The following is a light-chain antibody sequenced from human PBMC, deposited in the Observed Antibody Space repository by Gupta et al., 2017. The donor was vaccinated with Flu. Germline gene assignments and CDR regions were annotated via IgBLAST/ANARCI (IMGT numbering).Light chain of an antibody. CDR1: TSNVGSNY. CDR2: DDN. J-gene: IGLJ3*02. CDR3: GTWDMSLNAAV. Sequence: QSILTQPPSMSAAPGQKVVISCSGTTSNVGSNYAAWYRQLPGTAPKLLIYDDNKRPSGISERFSCSRSGTSATLGIAGLQTGDEATYYCGTWDMSLNAAVFGGGTEVTVL. V-gene: IGLV1-51*01.